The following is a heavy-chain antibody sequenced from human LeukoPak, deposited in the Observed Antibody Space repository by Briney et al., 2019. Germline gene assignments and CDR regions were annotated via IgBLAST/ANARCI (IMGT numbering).Heavy chain of an antibody. CDR1: GGSINSGSYY. D-gene: IGHD1-26*01. J-gene: IGHJ4*01. CDR2: IYYSGSP. CDR3: VRDRVGTTGVPYFDF. Sequence: SETLSLTCTVSGGSINSGSYYWGWIRQPTGKGLEWIGSIYYSGSPNYNPSLKSRVTISIDTSKNQFSLKLSSVTAADTAVYYCVRDRVGTTGVPYFDFWGQGTLVTVSS. V-gene: IGHV4-39*07.